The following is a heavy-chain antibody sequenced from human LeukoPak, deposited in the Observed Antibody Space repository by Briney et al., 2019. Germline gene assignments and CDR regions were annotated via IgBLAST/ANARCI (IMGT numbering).Heavy chain of an antibody. V-gene: IGHV1-69*13. CDR1: GYTFTGYY. CDR2: IVPIFGTA. D-gene: IGHD3-10*01. J-gene: IGHJ4*02. Sequence: SVKVSCKASGYTFTGYYMHWVRQAPGQGLEWMGGIVPIFGTANYAQKFQGRVTITADESTSTAYMELSSLRSEDTAVYYCARDYGSGSYPDYWGQGTLVTVSS. CDR3: ARDYGSGSYPDY.